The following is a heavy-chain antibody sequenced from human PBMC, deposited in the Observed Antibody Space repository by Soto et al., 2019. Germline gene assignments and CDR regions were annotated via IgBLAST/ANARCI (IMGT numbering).Heavy chain of an antibody. Sequence: SETLSRTCTVSGGSISSSSYYWGWIRQPPGKGLEWIGSIDYSGSTYYNPSLKSRVTISVDTSKNQCSLTLSCVTAADTAVYYCARESIFDGYCSGGSCYSPYDYWGRGTLVTVSS. J-gene: IGHJ4*02. D-gene: IGHD2-15*01. CDR3: ARESIFDGYCSGGSCYSPYDY. CDR1: GGSISSSSYY. CDR2: IDYSGST. V-gene: IGHV4-39*07.